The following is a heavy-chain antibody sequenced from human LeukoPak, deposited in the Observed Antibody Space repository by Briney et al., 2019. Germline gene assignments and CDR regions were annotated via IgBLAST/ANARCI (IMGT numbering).Heavy chain of an antibody. Sequence: GGSLRLSCAASGFDLSTYEMNWVRQAPGKGLEWIADITISGHAKNYADSVKGRFTISRDNARTSLYLQMNSLRVEDTGVYYCARGDPHADLWGQGTLVTVSS. CDR1: GFDLSTYE. J-gene: IGHJ5*02. CDR2: ITISGHAK. V-gene: IGHV3-48*03. CDR3: ARGDPHADL.